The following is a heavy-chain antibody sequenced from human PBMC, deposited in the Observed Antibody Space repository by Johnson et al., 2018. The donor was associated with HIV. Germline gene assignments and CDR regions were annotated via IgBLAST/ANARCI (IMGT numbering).Heavy chain of an antibody. J-gene: IGHJ3*02. V-gene: IGHV3-7*05. CDR2: IKQDGSEK. D-gene: IGHD6-19*01. Sequence: EVQLVESGGGLVQPGGSLRLSCAASGFTFSSYWMSWVRQAPGKGLEWVANIKQDGSEKYYVDSVKGRFTISRDHAKNSLYLKMNSLRAEDTAVDYCGRERSGWYGDAFDIWGQGTMVTVSS. CDR1: GFTFSSYW. CDR3: GRERSGWYGDAFDI.